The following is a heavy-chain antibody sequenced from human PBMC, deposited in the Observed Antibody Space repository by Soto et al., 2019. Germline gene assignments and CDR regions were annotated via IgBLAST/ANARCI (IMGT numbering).Heavy chain of an antibody. CDR2: INPKGGGT. J-gene: IGHJ4*02. CDR3: ARALAKGGGSAGFDY. V-gene: IGHV1-2*02. CDR1: GYTFTVYY. Sequence: QVQLVQSGAEVKKPGASVNVSCKAAGYTFTVYYMHWVRQAPGPGLAWMGWINPKGGGTMYPQKLQGRVTMNSDTSISTAYMALTRLISDDTAVYYCARALAKGGGSAGFDYWGQGTLVTVSS. D-gene: IGHD1-26*01.